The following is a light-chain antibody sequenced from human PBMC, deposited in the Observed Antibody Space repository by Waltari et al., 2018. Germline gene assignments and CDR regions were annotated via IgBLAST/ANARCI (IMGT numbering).Light chain of an antibody. CDR2: DVS. CDR1: GSDVGGYNY. J-gene: IGLJ3*02. CDR3: CSYAGSYTWV. V-gene: IGLV2-11*01. Sequence: QSALTQPRPVSGSPGQSVTIACTGTGSDVGGYNYVPWYQQHPGKAPKLMIYDVSKRPSGAPDRFSGSKSGNTASLTISGLQAEDEADYYCCSYAGSYTWVFGGGTKVTVL.